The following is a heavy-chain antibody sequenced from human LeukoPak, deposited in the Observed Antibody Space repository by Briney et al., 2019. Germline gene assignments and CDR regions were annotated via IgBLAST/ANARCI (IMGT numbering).Heavy chain of an antibody. D-gene: IGHD6-19*01. J-gene: IGHJ4*02. V-gene: IGHV3-30*02. CDR2: LRYDGRNE. Sequence: GGSLRLSCAASGFTFSDYGMHWVRQAPGKGLEWLAFLRYDGRNEYYADSVKGRFTISRDNSKNTLDLQMNGLRAEDTAVYYCAGPAVAGGYWGQGTLVTVSS. CDR1: GFTFSDYG. CDR3: AGPAVAGGY.